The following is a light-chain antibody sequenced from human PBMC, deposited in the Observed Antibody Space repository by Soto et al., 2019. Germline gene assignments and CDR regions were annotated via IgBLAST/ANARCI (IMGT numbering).Light chain of an antibody. Sequence: QLVLTQPPSVSGAPGERVTISCTGSSSDIGAGYRVRWYQQVPGTAPKLLIYDNTNRPSGVSVRFSGSKSGTSASLAISGLQAEDEADYYCQSFDKYLSAVLFGGGTKVTVL. CDR2: DNT. V-gene: IGLV1-40*01. J-gene: IGLJ2*01. CDR1: SSDIGAGYR. CDR3: QSFDKYLSAVL.